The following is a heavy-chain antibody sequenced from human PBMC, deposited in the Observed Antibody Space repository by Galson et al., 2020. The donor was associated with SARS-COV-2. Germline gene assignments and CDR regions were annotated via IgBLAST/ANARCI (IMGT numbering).Heavy chain of an antibody. J-gene: IGHJ4*02. CDR1: GFTFSSYG. Sequence: GGSLRLSCAASGFTFSSYGMHWVRQAPGKGLEWVAVILYDGSNKYYADSVKGRFTISRDNSKNTLYLQMNSLRAEDTAVYYCAKGRGGSYSPPFDYWGQGTLVTVSS. V-gene: IGHV3-30*18. D-gene: IGHD1-26*01. CDR2: ILYDGSNK. CDR3: AKGRGGSYSPPFDY.